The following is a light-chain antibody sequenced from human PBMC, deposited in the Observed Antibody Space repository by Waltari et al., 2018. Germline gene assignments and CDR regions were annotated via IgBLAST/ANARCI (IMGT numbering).Light chain of an antibody. Sequence: DIQMTQSPSSVSASVGDGVTITCRASHSISNWLAWYQQNPGKAPKLLIYAASILQSGVPSRFSGSASGTDFTLTISGLQPEDFAPYFCQQANSFPLTFGGGTKVEI. CDR1: HSISNW. CDR3: QQANSFPLT. J-gene: IGKJ4*01. V-gene: IGKV1-12*01. CDR2: AAS.